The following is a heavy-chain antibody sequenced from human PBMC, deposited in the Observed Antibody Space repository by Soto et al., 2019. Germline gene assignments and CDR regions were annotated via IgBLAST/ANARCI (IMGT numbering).Heavy chain of an antibody. Sequence: EVQLLESGGGLVQPGGSLRVSCAASGFTFSSYGMSWVRQAPGKGLEWVANIKPDGSDKYYADSVKGRFTISRDNAKNSLFLQMSSLRLEDTALYYCTTGLSGIAAYWGQGTLVTVSS. V-gene: IGHV3-7*01. J-gene: IGHJ4*02. D-gene: IGHD2-15*01. CDR2: IKPDGSDK. CDR1: GFTFSSYG. CDR3: TTGLSGIAAY.